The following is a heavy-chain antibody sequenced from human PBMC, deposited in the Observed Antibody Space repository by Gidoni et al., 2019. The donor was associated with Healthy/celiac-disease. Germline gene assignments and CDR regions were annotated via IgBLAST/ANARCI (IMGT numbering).Heavy chain of an antibody. V-gene: IGHV4-39*07. CDR3: ARDRRDSSGWYYFDY. CDR2: IYYSGST. J-gene: IGHJ4*02. CDR1: AGSISSSSYY. D-gene: IGHD6-19*01. Sequence: QLQLQESGPGLVTPSETLSLTCTVSAGSISSSSYYWGWIRQPPGKGLEWIGSIYYSGSTYYNPSLKSRVTISVDTSKNQFSLKLSSVTAADTAVYYCARDRRDSSGWYYFDYWGQGTLVTVSS.